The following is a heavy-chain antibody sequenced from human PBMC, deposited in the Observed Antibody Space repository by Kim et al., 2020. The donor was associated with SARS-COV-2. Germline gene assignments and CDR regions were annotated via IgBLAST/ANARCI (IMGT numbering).Heavy chain of an antibody. D-gene: IGHD2-15*01. CDR1: GGSISSSGYY. J-gene: IGHJ5*02. CDR3: ARRGSCSSGSCYNWFDP. CDR2: IYYSGGT. V-gene: IGHV4-39*07. Sequence: SETLSLTCTVSGGSISSSGYYWGWIRQPPGKGLEWIGSIYYSGGTYDNPSLKSRVTISVDTSKNQFSLKLKSVTAADTAVYYCARRGSCSSGSCYNWFDPWGQGTLVTVSS.